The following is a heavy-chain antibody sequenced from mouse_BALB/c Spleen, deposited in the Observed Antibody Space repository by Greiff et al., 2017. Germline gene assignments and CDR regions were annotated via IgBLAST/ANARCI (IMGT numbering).Heavy chain of an antibody. CDR1: GYSFTGYY. CDR2: ISCYNGAT. CDR3: ARNYRYDVGAMDY. D-gene: IGHD2-14*01. Sequence: LVKTGASVKISCKASGYSFTGYYMPWVKQSHGKSLEWIGYISCYNGATSYNQKFKGKATFTVDTSSSTAYMQFNSLTSEDSAVYYCARNYRYDVGAMDYWGQGTSVTVSS. J-gene: IGHJ4*01. V-gene: IGHV1S34*01.